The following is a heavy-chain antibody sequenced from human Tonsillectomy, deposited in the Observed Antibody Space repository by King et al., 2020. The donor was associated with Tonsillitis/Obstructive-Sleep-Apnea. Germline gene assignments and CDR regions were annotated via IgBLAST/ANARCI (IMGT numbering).Heavy chain of an antibody. Sequence: VQLVESGAEVKKPGESLKISCKASGYTFTTYWIGWVRQMPGKGLEWMGIINPVDSDSSYSPSFQGQVTISADKSISTAYLQWSSLKASDTAMYFCARLRGDSSGWYTCFDYWGQGTLVTVSS. CDR3: ARLRGDSSGWYTCFDY. V-gene: IGHV5-51*01. J-gene: IGHJ4*02. CDR1: GYTFTTYW. CDR2: INPVDSDS. D-gene: IGHD6-19*01.